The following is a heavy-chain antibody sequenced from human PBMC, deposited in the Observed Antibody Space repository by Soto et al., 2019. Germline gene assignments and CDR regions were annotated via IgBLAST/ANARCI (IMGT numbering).Heavy chain of an antibody. D-gene: IGHD3-9*01. CDR3: VKGEDDIGLAIYFDF. CDR2: IADSGGST. Sequence: GSLRLSCAASGFTFTDYAMSGVRQAPGKGLEWVSTIADSGGSTYYTESVKGRFVISRDNSKSTLYLQMNSLRAEDTAVYYCVKGEDDIGLAIYFDFGGQGTLVTVYS. V-gene: IGHV3-23*01. J-gene: IGHJ4*02. CDR1: GFTFTDYA.